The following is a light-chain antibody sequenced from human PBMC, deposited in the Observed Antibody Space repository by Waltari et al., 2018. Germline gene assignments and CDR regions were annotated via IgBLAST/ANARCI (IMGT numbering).Light chain of an antibody. J-gene: IGKJ1*01. CDR2: DAS. CDR1: QSISRY. Sequence: EIMLTQSPGTLSLSPGERATLSCRASQSISRYLAWYQHKPGQAPRLLIYDASSRATGIPVRLSGSGSGTDFSLTISRLEPEDFAVYYCQKYGSLPATFGQGTKVEIK. V-gene: IGKV3-20*01. CDR3: QKYGSLPAT.